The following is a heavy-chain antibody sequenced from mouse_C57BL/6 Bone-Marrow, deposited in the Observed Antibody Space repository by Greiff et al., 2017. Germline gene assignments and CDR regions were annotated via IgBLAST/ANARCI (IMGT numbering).Heavy chain of an antibody. CDR1: GYTFTSYG. D-gene: IGHD1-1*01. V-gene: IGHV1-81*01. CDR3: ARVRGYYYGSGHDD. Sequence: QVQLQQSGAELARPGASVKLSCKASGYTFTSYGISWVKQRTGQGLEWIGVIYPRSGNTYYNEKFTGKATLTADKSSSTANMELRSLTSEDSAVYVCARVRGYYYGSGHDDWGQGTTLTGSS. CDR2: IYPRSGNT. J-gene: IGHJ2*01.